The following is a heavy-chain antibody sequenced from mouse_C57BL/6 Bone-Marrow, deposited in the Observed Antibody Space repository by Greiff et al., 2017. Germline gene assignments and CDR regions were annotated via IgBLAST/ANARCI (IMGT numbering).Heavy chain of an antibody. CDR2: IDPETGGT. CDR1: GYTFTDYE. V-gene: IGHV1-15*01. D-gene: IGHD1-1*01. J-gene: IGHJ2*01. CDR3: TRCTTVVDY. Sequence: QVQLQQSGAELVRPGASVTLSCKASGYTFTDYEMHWVKQTPVHGLEWIGAIDPETGGTAYNQKFKGKAILTADKSSSTAYMELRSLTSEDSAVYYCTRCTTVVDYWGQGTTLTVSS.